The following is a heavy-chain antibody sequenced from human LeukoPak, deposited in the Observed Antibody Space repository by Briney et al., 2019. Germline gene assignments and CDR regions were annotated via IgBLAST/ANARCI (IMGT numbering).Heavy chain of an antibody. J-gene: IGHJ4*02. Sequence: KPSETLSLTCSVSGGFISNYYWSWIRQPAGKGLEWIGRISTSGNTNYNPSLKSRVTMSVDTSKNQFFLNLNSVTAADTAVYYCARHSRYYDFWSGYLDYWGQGTLVTVSS. CDR1: GGFISNYY. CDR2: ISTSGNT. V-gene: IGHV4-4*07. D-gene: IGHD3-3*01. CDR3: ARHSRYYDFWSGYLDY.